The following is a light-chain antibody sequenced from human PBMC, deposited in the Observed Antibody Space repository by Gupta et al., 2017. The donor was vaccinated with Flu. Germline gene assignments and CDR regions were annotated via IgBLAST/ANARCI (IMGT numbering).Light chain of an antibody. CDR2: YAS. J-gene: IGKJ5*01. CDR3: HQSSSLPIT. Sequence: KEKVTITCRASQTIGSNLHWYQQKPDQSPKLLIKYASQSSSGVPSRFIGNGSGTDFTLTINSVEAEDAATYYCHQSSSLPITFGQGTRLEIK. CDR1: QTIGSN. V-gene: IGKV6-21*01.